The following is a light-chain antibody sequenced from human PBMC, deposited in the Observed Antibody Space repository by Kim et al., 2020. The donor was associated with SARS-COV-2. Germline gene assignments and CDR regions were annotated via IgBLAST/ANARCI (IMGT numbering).Light chain of an antibody. V-gene: IGLV1-47*01. CDR3: AAWDDSLSGYV. J-gene: IGLJ1*01. CDR2: GSN. Sequence: GQLVAMSCSGSSANIGDNPVYWYQQFPGAAPKLFIFGSNQRPSGVPERFSGSKSGTSGSLAITGLRSEDEADYDCAAWDDSLSGYVFGTGTKVAVL. CDR1: SANIGDNP.